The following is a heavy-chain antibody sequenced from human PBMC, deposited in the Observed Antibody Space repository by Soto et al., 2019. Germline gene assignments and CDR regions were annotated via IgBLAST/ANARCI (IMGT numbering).Heavy chain of an antibody. Sequence: SETLSLTCAVYGGSFSGYYWSWIRQPPGKGLEWIGEINHSGSTNYNPSLKSRVTISVDTSKNQFPLKLSSVTAADTAVYYCARGLYSVFDYWGQGTLVTVSS. CDR2: INHSGST. J-gene: IGHJ4*02. D-gene: IGHD5-12*01. CDR3: ARGLYSVFDY. CDR1: GGSFSGYY. V-gene: IGHV4-34*01.